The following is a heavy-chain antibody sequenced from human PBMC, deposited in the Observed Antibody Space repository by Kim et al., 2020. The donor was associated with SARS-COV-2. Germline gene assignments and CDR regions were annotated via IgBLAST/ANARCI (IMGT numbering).Heavy chain of an antibody. Sequence: GGSLRLSCAASGFTFSSYGMHWVRQAPGKGLEWVAVIWYDGSNKYYADSVKGRFTISRDNSKNTLYLQMNSLRAEDTAVYYCARDAYSSSSLVSGWFDPWGQGTLVTVSS. D-gene: IGHD6-6*01. J-gene: IGHJ5*02. CDR2: IWYDGSNK. CDR3: ARDAYSSSSLVSGWFDP. V-gene: IGHV3-33*01. CDR1: GFTFSSYG.